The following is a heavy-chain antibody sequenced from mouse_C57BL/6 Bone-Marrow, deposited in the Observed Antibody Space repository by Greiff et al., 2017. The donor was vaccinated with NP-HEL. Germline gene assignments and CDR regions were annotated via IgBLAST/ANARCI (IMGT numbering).Heavy chain of an antibody. CDR1: GFTFSDYY. D-gene: IGHD1-1*01. J-gene: IGHJ4*01. V-gene: IGHV5-12*01. Sequence: EVQVVESGGGLVQPGGSLKLSCAASGFTFSDYYMYWVRQTPEKRLEWVAYISNGGGSTYYLDTVKGRFTISRDNAKNTLYLQMSRLKSEDTAMYYCAMITTVVEGYAMDYWGQGTSVTVSS. CDR2: ISNGGGST. CDR3: AMITTVVEGYAMDY.